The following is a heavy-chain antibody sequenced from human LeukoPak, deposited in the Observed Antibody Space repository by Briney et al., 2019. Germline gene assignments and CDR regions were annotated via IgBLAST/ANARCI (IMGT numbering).Heavy chain of an antibody. J-gene: IGHJ4*02. CDR1: GFTFSGYG. CDR3: AKPQYCASSWCQPPDH. CDR2: IWYDGSDE. D-gene: IGHD2-2*01. Sequence: GGSLRLSCAASGFTFSGYGMHWVRQAPGKGLEWVALIWYDGSDEYYADSVKGRFTISRDNSKNTLHLLMNSLRAEDTAIYYCAKPQYCASSWCQPPDHWGQGTLVTVSS. V-gene: IGHV3-33*06.